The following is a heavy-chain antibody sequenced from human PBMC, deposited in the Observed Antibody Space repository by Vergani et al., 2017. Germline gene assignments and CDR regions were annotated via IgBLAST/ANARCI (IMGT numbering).Heavy chain of an antibody. J-gene: IGHJ3*02. CDR2: IYPADSDT. Sequence: EVELVQSGPEMRKPGESLKISCKGSEYSFGNYWIGWVRQMPGKGLEWMGIIYPADSDTRYSPSFQGQVTISADKSISTAFLQWDSLKASDTALYYCARPVVPAAIDAFDIWGQGTMVTVSS. CDR3: ARPVVPAAIDAFDI. CDR1: EYSFGNYW. V-gene: IGHV5-51*03. D-gene: IGHD2-2*01.